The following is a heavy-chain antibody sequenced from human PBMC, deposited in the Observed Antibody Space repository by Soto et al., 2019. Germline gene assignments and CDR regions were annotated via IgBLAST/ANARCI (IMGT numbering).Heavy chain of an antibody. V-gene: IGHV1-3*01. D-gene: IGHD3-10*01. CDR2: INAGNGNT. Sequence: ASVKVSCKASGYTFTSYAMHWVRQAPGQRLEWMGWINAGNGNTKYSQKCQGRVTITRDTSASTAYMELSSLRSEDTAVYYCARGAYGVRGVMAFDYWGQGTLVTVSS. CDR1: GYTFTSYA. CDR3: ARGAYGVRGVMAFDY. J-gene: IGHJ4*02.